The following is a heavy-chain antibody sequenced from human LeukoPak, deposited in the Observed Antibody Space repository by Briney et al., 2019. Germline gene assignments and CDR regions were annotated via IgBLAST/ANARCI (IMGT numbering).Heavy chain of an antibody. Sequence: PSETLSLTCTVSGGSISSSSYYWGWIRQPPGKGLEWIGSIYHSGSTHYNPSLKSRVTISVDTSKNQFSLKLSSVTAADTAVYYCARSRTNAFDIWGQGTMVTVSS. CDR2: IYHSGST. D-gene: IGHD3-3*01. J-gene: IGHJ3*02. CDR3: ARSRTNAFDI. CDR1: GGSISSSSYY. V-gene: IGHV4-39*07.